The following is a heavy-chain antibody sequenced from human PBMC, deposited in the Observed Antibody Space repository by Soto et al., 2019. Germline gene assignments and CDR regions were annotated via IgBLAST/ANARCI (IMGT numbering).Heavy chain of an antibody. J-gene: IGHJ5*02. V-gene: IGHV1-69*19. Sequence: QVQLVQSGAEVKKPGSSVKVSCKASGGTFSSYAISCVRQAPGQGLECMVGIIPIFGTANYEQKFLGRVTITASEKKSKAYVELSRLRSEDTAVYPSALPLWVYSSSTSGPFPSSGPGSLVTVS. CDR2: IIPIFGTA. CDR1: GGTFSSYA. CDR3: ALPLWVYSSSTSGPFPS. D-gene: IGHD2-2*01.